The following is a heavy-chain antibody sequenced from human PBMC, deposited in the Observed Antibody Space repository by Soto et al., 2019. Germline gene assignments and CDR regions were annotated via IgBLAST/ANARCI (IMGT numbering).Heavy chain of an antibody. Sequence: PVKPSCKDSGGTISINAISWARQAHGQGLEGMGGIIPIFGTANYAQKFQGRVTITADESTSTAYMELSSLRSEDTAVYYCARRAAADHGGAFDIWGQGTMVTVSS. CDR1: GGTISINA. V-gene: IGHV1-69*13. CDR3: ARRAAADHGGAFDI. CDR2: IIPIFGTA. J-gene: IGHJ3*02. D-gene: IGHD6-13*01.